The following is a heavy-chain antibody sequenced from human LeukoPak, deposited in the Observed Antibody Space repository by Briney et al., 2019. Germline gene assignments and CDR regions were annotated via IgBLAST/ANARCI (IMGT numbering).Heavy chain of an antibody. J-gene: IGHJ5*02. CDR2: ISTSSRYI. D-gene: IGHD2-2*01. CDR1: GFTLSNYD. V-gene: IGHV3-21*01. Sequence: GGSLRLSCAASGFTLSNYDMNWVRQAPGKGLEWVSSISTSSRYIYYKDSVRGRFTISSDDAKNSLYLEMNSLRAEDTAVYYCARADCSSSTCSLRRSWFDPWGQGTLVTVSS. CDR3: ARADCSSSTCSLRRSWFDP.